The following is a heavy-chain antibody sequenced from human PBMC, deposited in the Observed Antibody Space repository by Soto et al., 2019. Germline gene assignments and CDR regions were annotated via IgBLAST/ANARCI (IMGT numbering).Heavy chain of an antibody. D-gene: IGHD2-2*01. J-gene: IGHJ6*02. V-gene: IGHV1-69*01. CDR3: ARGNLVPAAPYYYYGMDV. Sequence: QVQLVQSGAEVKKPGSSVKVSCKASGGTFSSYAISWVRQAPGQGLEWMGGIIPIFGTANYAQKFQGRVTITADESTSTAYMELSSLRSEDTAVYYYARGNLVPAAPYYYYGMDVWGQGTTVTVSS. CDR2: IIPIFGTA. CDR1: GGTFSSYA.